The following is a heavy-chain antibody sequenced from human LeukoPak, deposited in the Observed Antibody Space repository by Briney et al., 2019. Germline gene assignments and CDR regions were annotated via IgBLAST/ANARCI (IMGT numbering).Heavy chain of an antibody. J-gene: IGHJ4*02. CDR1: GYTFTNYD. Sequence: GASVTVSCKASGYTFTNYDINWVRQAPGQGLEWMGWMSPDGGLTGYAQKFQGRVTMTGNTSITTVYMELRGLTSEDTAVYYCARGEPQNNTRDYWGQGTLVTVSS. V-gene: IGHV1-8*01. D-gene: IGHD1/OR15-1a*01. CDR2: MSPDGGLT. CDR3: ARGEPQNNTRDY.